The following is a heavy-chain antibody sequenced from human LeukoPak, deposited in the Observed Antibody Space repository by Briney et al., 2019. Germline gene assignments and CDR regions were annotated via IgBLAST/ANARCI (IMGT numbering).Heavy chain of an antibody. J-gene: IGHJ4*02. CDR3: AKVRGYSSGWYHFDY. CDR2: ISSSSSYI. V-gene: IGHV3-21*01. D-gene: IGHD6-19*01. Sequence: GGSLRLSCAASGFTFSSYSMNWVRQAPGKGLEWVSSISSSSSYIYYADSVKGRFTISRDNAKNSLYLQMNSLRAEDTAVYYCAKVRGYSSGWYHFDYWGQGTLVTVSS. CDR1: GFTFSSYS.